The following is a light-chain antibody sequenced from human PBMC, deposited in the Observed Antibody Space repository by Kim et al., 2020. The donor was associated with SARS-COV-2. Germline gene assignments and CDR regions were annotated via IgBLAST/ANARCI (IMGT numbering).Light chain of an antibody. J-gene: IGKJ2*01. V-gene: IGKV3-20*01. Sequence: LAPRGRAPLHCKARQSGSNRYLAWDQQKTGQAPRPLIYCAFNRATGIPDRFSGRGSGTDFTLNISKLEPEDVAVYYCQQYGSPPDNFGRGTKLEI. CDR1: QSGSNRY. CDR2: CAF. CDR3: QQYGSPPDN.